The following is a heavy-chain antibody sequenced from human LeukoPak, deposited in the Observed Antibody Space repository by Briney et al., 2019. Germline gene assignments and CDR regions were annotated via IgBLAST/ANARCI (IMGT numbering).Heavy chain of an antibody. Sequence: GGSLRLSCAASGFTVSSNYMSWVRQAPGKGLEWVSVIYSGGSTYYADSVKGRFTISRDNSKNTLYLQMNSLRAEDTAVYYCARDRMGYYDFWSGYSRSAEYFQHWGQGTLVTVSS. CDR1: GFTVSSNY. V-gene: IGHV3-66*01. J-gene: IGHJ1*01. CDR3: ARDRMGYYDFWSGYSRSAEYFQH. CDR2: IYSGGST. D-gene: IGHD3-3*01.